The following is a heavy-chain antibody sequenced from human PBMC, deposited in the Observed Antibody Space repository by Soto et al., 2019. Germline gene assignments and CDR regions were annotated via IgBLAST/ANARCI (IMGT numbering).Heavy chain of an antibody. CDR3: ARHESSGWYYFGY. J-gene: IGHJ4*02. D-gene: IGHD6-19*01. CDR2: IYNSGCT. Sequence: PSETLSLTCTVSGGSISSYYWSWIRQPPGKGLEWTGYIYNSGCTNSNPSLKGRVTISVDMSKNQFSLKLNSVTAADTAVFYCARHESSGWYYFGYWGQGTLVTVSS. V-gene: IGHV4-59*08. CDR1: GGSISSYY.